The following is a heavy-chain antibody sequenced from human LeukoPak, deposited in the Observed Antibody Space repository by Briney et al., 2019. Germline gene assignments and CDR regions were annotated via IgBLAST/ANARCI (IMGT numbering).Heavy chain of an antibody. CDR1: GFTFSNYF. Sequence: GGSLRLSCAASGFTFSNYFMGWVRQAPGTGLEWVSSIRGSGSTTYYGDSVKGRFTISRDNSKNTLYLQMNSLRAEDTAVYYCAIVAFWSGHWGQGTLVTVSS. V-gene: IGHV3-23*01. CDR3: AIVAFWSGH. CDR2: IRGSGSTT. D-gene: IGHD3-3*01. J-gene: IGHJ4*02.